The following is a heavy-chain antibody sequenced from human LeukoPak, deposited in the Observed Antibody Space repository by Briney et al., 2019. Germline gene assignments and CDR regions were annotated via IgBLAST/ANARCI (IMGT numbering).Heavy chain of an antibody. J-gene: IGHJ5*02. CDR3: ATGVAAAGTQKNHNWFDP. CDR1: GYTLTELS. CDR2: FDPEDGET. Sequence: ASVKVSCKVSGYTLTELSMHWVRQAPGKGLERMGGFDPEDGETIYAQKFQGRVTMTEDTSTDTAYMELSSLRSEDTAVYYCATGVAAAGTQKNHNWFDPRGQGTLVTVSS. V-gene: IGHV1-24*01. D-gene: IGHD6-13*01.